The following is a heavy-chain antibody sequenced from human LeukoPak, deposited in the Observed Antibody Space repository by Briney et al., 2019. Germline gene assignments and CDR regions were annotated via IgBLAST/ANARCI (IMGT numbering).Heavy chain of an antibody. CDR2: IRQNGNEK. J-gene: IGHJ4*02. D-gene: IGHD6-13*01. Sequence: GGSLRLSCAASGFTFNRHWMSWVRQAPGKGLEWVASIRQNGNEKYYVDSVKGRFIISRDNSENSLSLQMNSLRAEDTALYYCAQAIADGYYYFDSWGQGTLVTVSS. V-gene: IGHV3-7*03. CDR3: AQAIADGYYYFDS. CDR1: GFTFNRHW.